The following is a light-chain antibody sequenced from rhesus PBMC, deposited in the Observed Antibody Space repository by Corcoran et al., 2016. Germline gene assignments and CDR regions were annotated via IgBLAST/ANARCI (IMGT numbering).Light chain of an antibody. CDR2: DVS. CDR3: SSYAGSNTFV. J-gene: IGLJ6*01. CDR1: SSDIGGYNY. V-gene: IGLV2-23*01. Sequence: QAALTQPPSVSGSPGQSVTISCTGTSSDIGGYNYVSWYQQHPGKAPKLMIYDVSKRPSGVSDRFSGSKSGNTASLTISGLQAEDEADYYCSSYAGSNTFVFGSGTKWTVL.